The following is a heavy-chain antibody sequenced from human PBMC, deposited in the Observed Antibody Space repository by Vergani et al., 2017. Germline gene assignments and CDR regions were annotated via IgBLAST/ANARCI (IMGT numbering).Heavy chain of an antibody. D-gene: IGHD2-2*01. CDR2: ISSSSSYI. CDR1: GFTFSSYS. J-gene: IGHJ6*03. V-gene: IGHV3-21*01. CDR3: ARKSGYCSSTSCKIYYYYYYMDV. Sequence: EVQLVESGGGLVKPGGSLRLSCAASGFTFSSYSMNWVRQAPGKGLEWVSSISSSSSYIYYADSVKGRFTISRDNAKNSLYLQMNSLRAEDTAVYYCARKSGYCSSTSCKIYYYYYYMDVWGKGTTVTVSS.